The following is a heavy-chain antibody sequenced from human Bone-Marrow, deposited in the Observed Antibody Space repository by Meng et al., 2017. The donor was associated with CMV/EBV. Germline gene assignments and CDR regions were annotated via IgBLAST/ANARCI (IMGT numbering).Heavy chain of an antibody. CDR3: ARVFRGGYYGSGSYWARPFDY. CDR2: TYYRSKWYN. J-gene: IGHJ4*02. V-gene: IGHV6-1*01. Sequence: SHWISQSPSRALVWLGRTYYRSKWYNDYAVSVKLRITINPDTAKNQFSLQLNSVTPEDTAVYYCARVFRGGYYGSGSYWARPFDYWGQGTLVTVSS. D-gene: IGHD3-10*01.